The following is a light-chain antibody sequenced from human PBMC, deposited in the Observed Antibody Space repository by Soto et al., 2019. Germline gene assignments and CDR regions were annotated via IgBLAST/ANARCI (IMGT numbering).Light chain of an antibody. V-gene: IGLV3-1*01. CDR2: QDS. Sequence: SYELTQPPSVSVSPGQTASITCSGDKLGDKYACWYQQKPGQSPVLVIYQDSKRPSGIPERFSGSNSGNTATLTISGTQAMDEADYYCQAWDSSPGVVFGGGTTLTVL. J-gene: IGLJ2*01. CDR3: QAWDSSPGVV. CDR1: KLGDKY.